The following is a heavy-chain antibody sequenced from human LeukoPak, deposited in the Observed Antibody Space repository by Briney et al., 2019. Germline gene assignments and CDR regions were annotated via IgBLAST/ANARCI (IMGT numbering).Heavy chain of an antibody. V-gene: IGHV3-21*01. Sequence: GGSLRLSCAASGFTFSSYSMNWVRRAPGKGLEWVSSISSSSSYIYYADSVKGRFTISRDNAKNSLYLQMNSLRAEDTAVYYCARDRYDFWSGYDYWGQGTLVTVSS. CDR1: GFTFSSYS. J-gene: IGHJ4*02. CDR2: ISSSSSYI. CDR3: ARDRYDFWSGYDY. D-gene: IGHD3-3*01.